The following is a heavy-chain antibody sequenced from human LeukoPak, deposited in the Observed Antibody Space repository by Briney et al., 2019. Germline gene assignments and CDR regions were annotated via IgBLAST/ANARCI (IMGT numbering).Heavy chain of an antibody. Sequence: LETLSLTCTVSGGSISSSSYYWGWIRQPPGKGLEWIGSIYYSGSTYYNPSLKSRVTISVDTSKDQFSLKLSSVTAADTAVYYCAREPLYYYYMDVWGKGTTVTVSS. V-gene: IGHV4-39*07. CDR3: AREPLYYYYMDV. CDR2: IYYSGST. J-gene: IGHJ6*03. CDR1: GGSISSSSYY.